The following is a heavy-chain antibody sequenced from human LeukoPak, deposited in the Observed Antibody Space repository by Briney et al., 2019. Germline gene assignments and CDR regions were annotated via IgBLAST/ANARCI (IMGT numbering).Heavy chain of an antibody. J-gene: IGHJ4*02. CDR2: ISYDGSNK. Sequence: GGSLRLSCAASGFTFGSYGMHWVRQAPGKGLEWVAVISYDGSNKYYADSVKGRFTIPRDNSKNTLYLQMNSLRAEDTAVYYCAKFRLAAAGPPDYWGQGTLVTVSS. D-gene: IGHD6-13*01. CDR1: GFTFGSYG. V-gene: IGHV3-30*18. CDR3: AKFRLAAAGPPDY.